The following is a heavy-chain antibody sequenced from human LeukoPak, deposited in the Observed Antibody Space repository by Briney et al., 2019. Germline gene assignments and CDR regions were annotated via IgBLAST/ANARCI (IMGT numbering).Heavy chain of an antibody. CDR1: GFTFTTYW. J-gene: IGHJ3*02. D-gene: IGHD3-22*01. CDR2: IKQDGSEK. CDR3: AKYDSSGYFAFDI. V-gene: IGHV3-7*01. Sequence: GGSLRLSCAASGFTFTTYWMNWVRQAPGKGLEWVADIKQDGSEKRYMDSVRGRFTISRDNSKNTLFLQMNSLRPEDTAVYYCAKYDSSGYFAFDIWGQGTMVTVSS.